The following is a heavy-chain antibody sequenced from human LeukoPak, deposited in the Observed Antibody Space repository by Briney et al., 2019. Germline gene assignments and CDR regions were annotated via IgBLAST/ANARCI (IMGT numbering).Heavy chain of an antibody. CDR2: INPNYGGT. CDR1: GYRLAGYY. D-gene: IGHD6-6*01. J-gene: IGHJ5*02. CDR3: VRGPSRPGDWFDP. V-gene: IGHV1-2*02. Sequence: ASVKVSCKASGYRLAGYYIHWVRQAPGQGLEWMRWINPNYGGTNYAQKFQGRVTMTRETSISTAYMELRGLKFDDTALYYCVRGPSRPGDWFDPWGQGTLVTVSS.